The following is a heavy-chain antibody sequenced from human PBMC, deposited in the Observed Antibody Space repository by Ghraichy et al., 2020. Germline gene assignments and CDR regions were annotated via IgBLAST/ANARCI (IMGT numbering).Heavy chain of an antibody. V-gene: IGHV4-39*01. J-gene: IGHJ4*02. CDR3: ARHLTAADYVWGSYRAFAY. Sequence: SETLSLTCTVSGDSISGTNSYWGWIRQPPGKRLEWIATISYSGFTYYNPSLKSRLTISVETSKNHFSLKLTSLTAADTAVYFCARHLTAADYVWGSYRAFAYWGQGTLVTVSS. CDR2: ISYSGFT. CDR1: GDSISGTNSY. D-gene: IGHD3-16*02.